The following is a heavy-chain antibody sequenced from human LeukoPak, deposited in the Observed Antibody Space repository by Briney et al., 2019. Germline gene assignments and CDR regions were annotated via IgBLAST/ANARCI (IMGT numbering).Heavy chain of an antibody. V-gene: IGHV4-39*01. CDR1: GGSISSNTYY. CDR3: ARAYYYASSAFDI. Sequence: SETLSLTCTVSGGSISSNTYYWDWIRQPPGKGLECIVSIYYGGSTYYNPSLKSRVIISVDTSKNQFSLKLCSVTAADTAVYYCARAYYYASSAFDIWGQGTMVTVSS. J-gene: IGHJ3*02. CDR2: IYYGGST. D-gene: IGHD3-22*01.